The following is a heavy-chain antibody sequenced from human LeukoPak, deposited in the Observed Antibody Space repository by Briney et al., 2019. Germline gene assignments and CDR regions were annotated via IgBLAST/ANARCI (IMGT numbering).Heavy chain of an antibody. V-gene: IGHV4-39*01. D-gene: IGHD3-22*01. CDR3: ARLPNYYDSSGYYYYFDY. CDR2: IYYSGST. CDR1: GGSISSSSYY. Sequence: SETLSLTCTVSGGSISSSSYYWGWIRQPPGKGLEWIGSIYYSGSTYYNPSLKSRVTISVDTSESQFSLKLSSVTAADTAVYYCARLPNYYDSSGYYYYFDYWGQGTLVTVSS. J-gene: IGHJ4*02.